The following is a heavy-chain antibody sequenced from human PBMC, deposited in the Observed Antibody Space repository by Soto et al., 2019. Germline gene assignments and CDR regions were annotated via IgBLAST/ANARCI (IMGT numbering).Heavy chain of an antibody. CDR1: GVSINSANW. CDR2: IYHSGST. J-gene: IGHJ3*02. CDR3: ARYCRGDSCYSGAFDI. D-gene: IGHD2-15*01. V-gene: IGHV4-4*02. Sequence: QMQLQESGPGLVKPSGTLSLTCTVSGVSINSANWWTWVRQSPGKGLEWIGEIYHSGSTNFNPSLKSRVTISVANSKNQFYLELTSLTAADTAVYSGARYCRGDSCYSGAFDIWGQGTMVTVSS.